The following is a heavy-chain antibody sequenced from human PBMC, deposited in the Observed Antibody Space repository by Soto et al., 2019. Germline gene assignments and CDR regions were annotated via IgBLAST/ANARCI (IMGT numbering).Heavy chain of an antibody. CDR3: AREPGIAAAGKRGYYYYYGMDV. D-gene: IGHD6-13*01. Sequence: ASVKVSCKASGYTFTSYAMHCVRQAPGQRLEWMGWINAGNGNTKYSQKFQGRVTITRDTSASTAYMELSSLRSEDTAVYYCAREPGIAAAGKRGYYYYYGMDVWGQGTTVTVSS. V-gene: IGHV1-3*01. J-gene: IGHJ6*02. CDR2: INAGNGNT. CDR1: GYTFTSYA.